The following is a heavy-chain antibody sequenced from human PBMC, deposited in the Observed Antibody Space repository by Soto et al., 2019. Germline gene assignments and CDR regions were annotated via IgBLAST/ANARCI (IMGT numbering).Heavy chain of an antibody. D-gene: IGHD2-15*01. Sequence: QVQLVQSGAEVKKPGASVKVSCKASGYTFTSYDINWVRQATGQGLEWMGWMNPNSGNTGYAQKFQGRVTMTRNTSISTAYMELSSLRSEDTALYYCARCRINRRSGGSCYFDWGQGTLVTVSS. V-gene: IGHV1-8*01. CDR3: ARCRINRRSGGSCYFD. CDR2: MNPNSGNT. J-gene: IGHJ4*02. CDR1: GYTFTSYD.